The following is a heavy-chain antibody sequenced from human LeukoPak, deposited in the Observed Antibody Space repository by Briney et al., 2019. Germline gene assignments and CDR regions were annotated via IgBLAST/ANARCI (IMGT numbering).Heavy chain of an antibody. CDR1: GGSISSYY. J-gene: IGHJ4*02. Sequence: SGTLSLTCTVSGGSISSYYWSWIRQPAGKGLEWIGRIYTSGSTNYNPSLKSRVTMSVDTSKNQFSLKLSSVTAADTAVYYCARDTMYYYGSGSYYNVRFDYWGQGTLVTVSS. V-gene: IGHV4-4*07. D-gene: IGHD3-10*01. CDR2: IYTSGST. CDR3: ARDTMYYYGSGSYYNVRFDY.